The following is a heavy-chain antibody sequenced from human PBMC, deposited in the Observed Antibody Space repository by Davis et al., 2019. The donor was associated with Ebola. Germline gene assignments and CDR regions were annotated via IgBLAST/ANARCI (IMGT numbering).Heavy chain of an antibody. CDR3: TTLSTVTTMYFDL. D-gene: IGHD4-17*01. Sequence: GESLKISCVGSGFTLNNAWMSWVRQAPGKGLEWVGRIKSKTDGGTTDYAAPVKARFAMSRDDSKNTLYLQMNSLKIDDTAVYYCTTLSTVTTMYFDLWGRGTLVTVSS. J-gene: IGHJ2*01. CDR1: GFTLNNAW. CDR2: IKSKTDGGTT. V-gene: IGHV3-15*01.